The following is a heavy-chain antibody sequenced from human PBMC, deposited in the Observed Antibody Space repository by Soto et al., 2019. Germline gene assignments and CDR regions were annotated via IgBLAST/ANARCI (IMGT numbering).Heavy chain of an antibody. Sequence: ASETLSLTCTVSGVSISSYYWSWIRQPPGKGLEWIGYFYSSGNTDYNPSLMSRVTISADTSKNHFSLKLSSVTAADTAVYYCASGFSSWYVDYWGQGTLVTVSS. V-gene: IGHV4-59*01. CDR2: FYSSGNT. CDR3: ASGFSSWYVDY. CDR1: GVSISSYY. D-gene: IGHD6-13*01. J-gene: IGHJ4*02.